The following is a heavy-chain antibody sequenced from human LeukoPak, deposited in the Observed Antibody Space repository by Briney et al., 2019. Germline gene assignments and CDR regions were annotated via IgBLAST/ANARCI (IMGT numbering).Heavy chain of an antibody. V-gene: IGHV3-30*02. CDR3: ANLPYNWNTHFDDY. CDR2: VAADGNFR. CDR1: GFTFCYYG. D-gene: IGHD1-1*01. Sequence: PGGSLRLSCAASGFTFCYYGMHWVRQAPGKGLEWVAYVAADGNFRDYVDSVKGRFTVSRDNSKDTLYLQMDSLRTEDTGVYYCANLPYNWNTHFDDYWGHGTLVTVSS. J-gene: IGHJ4*01.